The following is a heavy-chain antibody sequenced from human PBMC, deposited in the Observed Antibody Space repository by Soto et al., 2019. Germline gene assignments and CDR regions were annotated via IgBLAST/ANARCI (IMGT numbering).Heavy chain of an antibody. Sequence: PXETMSLPCFVSCSSITAGGDYWSWIRHHPGKGLEWIGSFYSSGSIIYNPSLRSRVSISGDTSSNQFSMSLTSVTAADTARYYCARMYSSGSGWFHPWGQGTLVTVFS. D-gene: IGHD6-19*01. CDR2: FYSSGSI. J-gene: IGHJ5*02. CDR1: CSSITAGGDY. V-gene: IGHV4-31*03. CDR3: ARMYSSGSGWFHP.